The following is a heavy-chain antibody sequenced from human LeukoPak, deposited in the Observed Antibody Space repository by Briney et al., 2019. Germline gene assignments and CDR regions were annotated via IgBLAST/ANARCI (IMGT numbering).Heavy chain of an antibody. D-gene: IGHD2/OR15-2a*01. Sequence: GGSLRLSCAASGFTFSSNAMSWVRQAPGKGLEWVSTISTSGGGTYYADSVKGRFTISRDNSKNTLYLQMNSLRAEDTAIYYCAKGGAVVLSPFDYWGQGTLVTVSS. CDR1: GFTFSSNA. J-gene: IGHJ4*02. CDR2: ISTSGGGT. V-gene: IGHV3-23*01. CDR3: AKGGAVVLSPFDY.